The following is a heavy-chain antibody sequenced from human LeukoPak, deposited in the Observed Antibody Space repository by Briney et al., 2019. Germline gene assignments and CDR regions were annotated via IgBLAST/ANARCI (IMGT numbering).Heavy chain of an antibody. CDR1: GFTFNTYD. Sequence: GGSLRLSCAASGFTFNTYDMHWVRQAPGKGLEWVAVTSVDGGIKLYADSVKGRLTISRDNSKNTLYLQMNSLRADDTALYYCARETQQRQLSNPFEIWGQGTMVTVSS. V-gene: IGHV3-30-3*01. D-gene: IGHD6-13*01. CDR2: TSVDGGIK. CDR3: ARETQQRQLSNPFEI. J-gene: IGHJ3*02.